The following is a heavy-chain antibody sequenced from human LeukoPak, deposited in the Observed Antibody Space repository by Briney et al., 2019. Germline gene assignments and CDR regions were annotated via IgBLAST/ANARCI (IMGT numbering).Heavy chain of an antibody. CDR2: IWYDGSNK. V-gene: IGHV3-33*01. CDR3: ATSPIVTFGGASDY. D-gene: IGHD3-16*01. Sequence: GGSLRLSCAASGFTFSDYGMHWVRQAPGKGLEWVAVIWYDGSNKYYADSVKGRFTISRDNSKNTLYLQMNSLRAEDTAVYYCATSPIVTFGGASDYWGQGTLVTVSS. J-gene: IGHJ4*02. CDR1: GFTFSDYG.